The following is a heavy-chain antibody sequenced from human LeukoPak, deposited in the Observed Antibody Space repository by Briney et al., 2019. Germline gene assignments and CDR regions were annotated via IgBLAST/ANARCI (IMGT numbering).Heavy chain of an antibody. CDR2: IYSSGTT. CDR3: ARRGKGVYYYYYYMDV. CDR1: ADSIRISTYY. V-gene: IGHV4-39*07. J-gene: IGHJ6*03. Sequence: SETLSLTCTVSADSIRISTYYWAWVRQPPGKGLEWIGSIYSSGTTYYNPSLKSQVSISLDTSKNQFSLKLTSVTAADTAVYYCARRGKGVYYYYYYMDVWGKGTTVTISS. D-gene: IGHD2-8*01.